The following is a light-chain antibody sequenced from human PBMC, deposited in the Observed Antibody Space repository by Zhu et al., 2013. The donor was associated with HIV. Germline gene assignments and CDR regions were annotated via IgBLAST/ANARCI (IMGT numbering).Light chain of an antibody. CDR3: LLFYNGVRV. J-gene: IGLJ3*02. Sequence: QAVLTQEPSVTVSPGGTVTLTCGSSAGAVASGHYPYWFQQKPGQAPRTLIYDTSDKHSWTPARFSGSLLGGKAALTLSGAQPEDEAEYYCLLFYNGVRVLGGGTKLTVL. CDR1: AGAVASGHY. CDR2: DTS. V-gene: IGLV7-46*01.